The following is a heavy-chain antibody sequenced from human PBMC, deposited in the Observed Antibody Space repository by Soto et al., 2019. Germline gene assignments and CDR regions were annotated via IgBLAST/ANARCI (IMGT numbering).Heavy chain of an antibody. CDR3: AREFRTSGSRDAFDI. J-gene: IGHJ3*02. Sequence: EVQLVESGGGLVQPGGSLRLSCAASGFTVSSNCMSWVRQAPGKGLEWVSVTYSGGTTYYADTVKGRFIISRDHSKNTLELQMNSLTAEDTPVYYCAREFRTSGSRDAFDIWGQGTRVTVSS. D-gene: IGHD1-26*01. V-gene: IGHV3-66*01. CDR1: GFTVSSNC. CDR2: TYSGGTT.